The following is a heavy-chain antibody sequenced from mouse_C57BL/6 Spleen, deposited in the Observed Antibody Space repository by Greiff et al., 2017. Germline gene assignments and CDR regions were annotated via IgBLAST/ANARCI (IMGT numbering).Heavy chain of an antibody. CDR2: IDPETGGT. D-gene: IGHD4-1*01. CDR1: GYTFTDYE. V-gene: IGHV1-15*01. Sequence: QVQLQQSGAELVRPGASVTLSCKASGYTFTDYEMHWVKQTPVHGLEWIGAIDPETGGTAYNQKFKGKAILTADKSSSTAYMELRSLTSEDSAVYYCTSTGTGRYFDVWGTGTTVTVSS. J-gene: IGHJ1*03. CDR3: TSTGTGRYFDV.